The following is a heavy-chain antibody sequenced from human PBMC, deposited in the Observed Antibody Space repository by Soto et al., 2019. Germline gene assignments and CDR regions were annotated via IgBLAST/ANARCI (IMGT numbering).Heavy chain of an antibody. D-gene: IGHD2-21*02. Sequence: PSETLSLTCTVSGGSISRYYWSWIRQPPGEGLEWIGYMYNTGSTVYNPSFKSRVTISVDTSKNQFSLKLNSVTAADTAVYYCARDLWGYCGTDCYPLDVWGQGTTVTVSS. CDR3: ARDLWGYCGTDCYPLDV. CDR2: MYNTGST. J-gene: IGHJ6*02. CDR1: GGSISRYY. V-gene: IGHV4-59*01.